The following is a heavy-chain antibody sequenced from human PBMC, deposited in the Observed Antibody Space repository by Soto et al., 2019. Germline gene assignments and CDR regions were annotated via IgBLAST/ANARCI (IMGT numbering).Heavy chain of an antibody. CDR1: GGTFGSDA. CDR2: IIPIFGTT. J-gene: IGHJ5*02. D-gene: IGHD3-22*01. CDR3: ARDRTDSGYYTNWLDP. Sequence: SVKVSCKASGGTFGSDAITWVRQAPGQGLEWVGRIIPIFGTTNYAQNLQGRVTISADKSTLTSYMELHSLTSDDTALYYCARDRTDSGYYTNWLDPWDQGTQVTVSS. V-gene: IGHV1-69*06.